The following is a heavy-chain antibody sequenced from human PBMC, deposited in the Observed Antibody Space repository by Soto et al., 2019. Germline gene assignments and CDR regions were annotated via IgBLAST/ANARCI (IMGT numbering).Heavy chain of an antibody. CDR1: GYTFTSYG. CDR3: ARAQTHVMTTVTTGWFDP. J-gene: IGHJ5*02. Sequence: ASVKVSCKASGYTFTSYGISWVRQAPGQGLEWMGWISAYNGNTNYAQKLQGRVTMTTDTSKNQFSLKLSSVTAADTAVYYCARAQTHVMTTVTTGWFDPWGQGTLVTVSS. V-gene: IGHV1-18*01. D-gene: IGHD4-17*01. CDR2: ISAYNGNT.